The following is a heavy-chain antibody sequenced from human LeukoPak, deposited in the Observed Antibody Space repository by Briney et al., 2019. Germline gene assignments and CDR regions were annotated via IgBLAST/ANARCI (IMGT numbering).Heavy chain of an antibody. CDR2: ISGSGGST. CDR1: GFIFSDYN. V-gene: IGHV3-23*01. J-gene: IGHJ4*02. D-gene: IGHD1-26*01. CDR3: ANSYVVGAPVDY. Sequence: PGGSLRLSCEASGFIFSDYNMNWVRQAPGKGLEWVSAISGSGGSTYYADFVKGRFTISKDNSKNTLYLQMNSLRAEDTAVYYCANSYVVGAPVDYWGQGTLVTVSS.